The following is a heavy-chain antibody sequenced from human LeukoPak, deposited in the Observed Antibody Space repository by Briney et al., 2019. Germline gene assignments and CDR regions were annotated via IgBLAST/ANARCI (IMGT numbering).Heavy chain of an antibody. Sequence: SSETLSLTCTVSGGSISSGSYYWSWIRQPAGKGLEWIGRIYTSGSTNYNPSLKRRVTISVDTSKNQFSLKLNSVPAADTAVYYCARILYSNNIDYWGQGTLVTVSS. CDR1: GGSISSGSYY. D-gene: IGHD2/OR15-2a*01. J-gene: IGHJ4*02. V-gene: IGHV4-61*02. CDR3: ARILYSNNIDY. CDR2: IYTSGST.